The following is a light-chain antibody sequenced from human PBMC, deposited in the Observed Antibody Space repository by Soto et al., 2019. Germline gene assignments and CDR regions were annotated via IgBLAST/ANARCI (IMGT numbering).Light chain of an antibody. CDR3: QQTYRAPRT. CDR2: TAS. V-gene: IGKV1-39*01. Sequence: DIQMTQSPSSLAASVGDRVTISCRASQSIMTYLNWYQQKPGEAPKLLIYTASTLHSGVPSIFSGSGSGTDFTLTITSLKHEDFATYYCQQTYRAPRTFGQGTKVDIK. J-gene: IGKJ1*01. CDR1: QSIMTY.